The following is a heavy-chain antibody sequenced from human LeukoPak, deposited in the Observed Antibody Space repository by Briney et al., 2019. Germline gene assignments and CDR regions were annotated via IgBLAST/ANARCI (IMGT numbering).Heavy chain of an antibody. CDR3: TRDFNHESSG. V-gene: IGHV3-7*01. J-gene: IGHJ4*02. CDR2: IKFDGSEI. CDR1: GFSLGDYW. D-gene: IGHD3-22*01. Sequence: GGSLRLSRAASGFSLGDYWMTWVRQAPGKGLECVGNIKFDGSEIYYRDSVRGRFTISRDNAKNSLYLQMNSLRVEDTGVYYCTRDFNHESSGWGQGTLVTVSS.